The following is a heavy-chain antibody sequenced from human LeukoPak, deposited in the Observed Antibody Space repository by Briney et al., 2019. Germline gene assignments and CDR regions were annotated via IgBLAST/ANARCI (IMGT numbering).Heavy chain of an antibody. Sequence: PGGSLRLSCAASGFTFSRYGMHWVRQAPGKGLEWVAVIWFDGSNKYYADSVKGRFTISRDNSKNTLYLQVNILRAEDTAVYYCARTYRSSWYYFDYCGQGTLVTVSS. V-gene: IGHV3-33*01. CDR3: ARTYRSSWYYFDY. CDR1: GFTFSRYG. J-gene: IGHJ4*02. D-gene: IGHD6-13*01. CDR2: IWFDGSNK.